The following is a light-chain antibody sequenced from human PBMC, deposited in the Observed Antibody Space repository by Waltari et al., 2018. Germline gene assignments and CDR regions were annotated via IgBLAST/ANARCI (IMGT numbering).Light chain of an antibody. CDR2: EVI. J-gene: IGLJ2*01. V-gene: IGLV2-8*01. CDR3: SSYGGYNTPYV. Sequence: QSALTQPPSASGSPGQSVTISCTGRSSDVGGYHFVSWHQPPPGTAPKLRLSEVIKRPSGVPDRFSGSKSGNTASLTVSGLQAEDEADYYCSSYGGYNTPYVFGGGTKLTVL. CDR1: SSDVGGYHF.